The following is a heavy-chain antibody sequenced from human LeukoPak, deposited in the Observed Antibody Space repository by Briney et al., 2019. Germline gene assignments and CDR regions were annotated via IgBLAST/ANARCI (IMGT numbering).Heavy chain of an antibody. CDR2: ISAHNGNT. V-gene: IGHV1-18*01. D-gene: IGHD5-12*01. CDR1: GYTFTSYG. CDR3: ARETLPRRGYSGHSFDY. J-gene: IGHJ4*02. Sequence: ASVKVSCKASGYTFTSYGISWVRQAPGQGLEWMGWISAHNGNTNYAQKLQGRVTMTTDTSTSTAYMELRSLRSDDTAVYYCARETLPRRGYSGHSFDYWGQGTLVTVSS.